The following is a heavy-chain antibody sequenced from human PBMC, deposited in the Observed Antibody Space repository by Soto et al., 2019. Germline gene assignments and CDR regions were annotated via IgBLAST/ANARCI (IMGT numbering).Heavy chain of an antibody. CDR1: GYTFTSYC. Sequence: GASVKVSCKASGYTFTSYCISWVRQAPGQGLEWMGWISAYNGNTNYAQKLQGRVTMTTDTSTSTAYMELRSLRSDDTAVYYCARTRTNFGVVINWFDPWGQGTLVTVSS. CDR2: ISAYNGNT. V-gene: IGHV1-18*01. D-gene: IGHD3-3*01. J-gene: IGHJ5*02. CDR3: ARTRTNFGVVINWFDP.